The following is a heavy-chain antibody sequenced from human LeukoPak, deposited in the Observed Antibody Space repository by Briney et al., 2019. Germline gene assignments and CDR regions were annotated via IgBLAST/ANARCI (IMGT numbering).Heavy chain of an antibody. CDR1: GDSISTYY. J-gene: IGHJ4*02. CDR3: ARQRGVAFDY. D-gene: IGHD3-10*01. Sequence: PSENLSFTCTVSGDSISTYYWSWIRQPAGKGLEWIGLLYTGGSTNYNPSLKSRVTMSADTSKNQFSLKLSSVTPADTAVYYCARQRGVAFDYWGQGTLVTVSS. V-gene: IGHV4-4*07. CDR2: LYTGGST.